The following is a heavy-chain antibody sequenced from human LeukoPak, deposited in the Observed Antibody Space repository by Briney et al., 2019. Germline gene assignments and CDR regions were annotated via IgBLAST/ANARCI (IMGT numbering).Heavy chain of an antibody. Sequence: PGRSLRLSCAASGFTFSSYAMHWVRQAPGKGLEWVAVISYDGSNKYYADSVKGRFTISRDNSKNTLYLQMNSLRAEDTAVYYCAKSGYSSSSGDYWGQGTLVTVSS. D-gene: IGHD6-13*01. CDR3: AKSGYSSSSGDY. CDR2: ISYDGSNK. V-gene: IGHV3-30-3*01. CDR1: GFTFSSYA. J-gene: IGHJ4*02.